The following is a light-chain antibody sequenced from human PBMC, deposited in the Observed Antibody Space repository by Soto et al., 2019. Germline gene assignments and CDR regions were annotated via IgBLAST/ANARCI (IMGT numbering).Light chain of an antibody. CDR2: GAS. Sequence: EIVLTQSPGTLSLSPGERATLSCRASQSVTSTYLAWYQKKPGQAPRLLFYGASSRAAGIPDRFSSSGSGTDFSLTISRLEPEDFALYYCQQYGNSPITFGQGTRLEIK. CDR1: QSVTSTY. V-gene: IGKV3-20*01. J-gene: IGKJ5*01. CDR3: QQYGNSPIT.